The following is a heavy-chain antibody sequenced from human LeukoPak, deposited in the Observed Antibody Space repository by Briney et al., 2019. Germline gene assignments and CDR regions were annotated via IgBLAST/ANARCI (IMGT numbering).Heavy chain of an antibody. CDR1: GFPFSSYG. Sequence: GSLRLSCAASGFPFSSYGMHWVRQAPGKGLEWVACLRFDGNNKYYADSVKGRFTISRDNSRNTLYLQMNNLRAEDTAVYYCAKGATVTTFVFDYWGQGTLVTVSS. D-gene: IGHD4-17*01. J-gene: IGHJ4*02. CDR2: LRFDGNNK. CDR3: AKGATVTTFVFDY. V-gene: IGHV3-30*02.